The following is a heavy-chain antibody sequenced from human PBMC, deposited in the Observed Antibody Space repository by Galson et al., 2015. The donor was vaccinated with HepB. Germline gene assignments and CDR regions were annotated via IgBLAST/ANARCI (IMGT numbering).Heavy chain of an antibody. CDR3: ARGIVVVAATPFDY. D-gene: IGHD2-15*01. J-gene: IGHJ4*02. CDR1: GFTFSSYA. V-gene: IGHV3-30*04. CDR2: ISYDGSNK. Sequence: SLRLSCAASGFTFSSYAMHWVRQAPGKGLEWVAVISYDGSNKYYADSVKGRFTISRDNSKNTLYLQMNSLRAEDTAVYYCARGIVVVAATPFDYWGQGTLVTVSS.